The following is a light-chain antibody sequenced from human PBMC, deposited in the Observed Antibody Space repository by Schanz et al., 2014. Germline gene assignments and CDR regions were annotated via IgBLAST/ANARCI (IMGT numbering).Light chain of an antibody. J-gene: IGKJ5*01. V-gene: IGKV1-9*01. Sequence: IQLTQSPSSLSASVGDRVTITCRASQGISSYLAWYQQKPGKAPKLLIYAASSLQSGVPSRFSGSGFGTEFTLTISSLQPDDFATYYCQHCNSYPITFGQGTRLEIK. CDR3: QHCNSYPIT. CDR2: AAS. CDR1: QGISSY.